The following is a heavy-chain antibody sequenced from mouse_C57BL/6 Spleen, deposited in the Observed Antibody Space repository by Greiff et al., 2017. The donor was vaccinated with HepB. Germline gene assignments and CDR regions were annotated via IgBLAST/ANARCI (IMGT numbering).Heavy chain of an antibody. CDR2: ISYDGSN. CDR1: GYSITSGYY. Sequence: EVKLQESEPGLVKPSQSLSLTCSVTGYSITSGYYWNWIRQFPGNKLEWMGYISYDGSNNYNPSLKNRISITRDTSKNQFFLKLNSVTTEDTATYYCAREGTLHWYFDVWGTGTTVTVSS. J-gene: IGHJ1*03. D-gene: IGHD3-3*01. CDR3: AREGTLHWYFDV. V-gene: IGHV3-6*01.